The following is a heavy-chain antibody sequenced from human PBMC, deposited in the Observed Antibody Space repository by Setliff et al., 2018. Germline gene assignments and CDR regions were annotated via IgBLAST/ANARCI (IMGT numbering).Heavy chain of an antibody. CDR2: IGAYNGNT. V-gene: IGHV1-18*01. CDR1: GYTFTNYG. D-gene: IGHD6-19*01. CDR3: ARVTIAVAGYFDF. Sequence: ASVKVSCKASGYTFTNYGVTWVRQAPGQGLEWMGWIGAYNGNTYNAHKFQGRVTMTSDTSTSTACMELRSLRSDDTAVYYCARVTIAVAGYFDFWGQGTLVTVSS. J-gene: IGHJ4*02.